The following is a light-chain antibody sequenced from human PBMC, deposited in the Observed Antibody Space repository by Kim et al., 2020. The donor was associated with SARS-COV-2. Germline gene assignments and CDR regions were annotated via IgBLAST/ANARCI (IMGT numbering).Light chain of an antibody. Sequence: DIQMTQSPSSLSASVGDRVTITCRASQVISNYLAWYQQKPGKVPKLLIYAASTLQSGVPSRFSGSGSGTDFTLTISSLHPEDVATYYYQRYNSAPETFGQGTKVDIK. J-gene: IGKJ1*01. V-gene: IGKV1-27*01. CDR1: QVISNY. CDR2: AAS. CDR3: QRYNSAPET.